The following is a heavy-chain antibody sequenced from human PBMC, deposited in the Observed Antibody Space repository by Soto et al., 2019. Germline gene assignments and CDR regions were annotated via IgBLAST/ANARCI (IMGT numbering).Heavy chain of an antibody. D-gene: IGHD6-19*01. J-gene: IGHJ4*02. CDR3: VQTTGWPGFDF. CDR1: WFTVSSKY. CDR2: IYGGGTT. Sequence: GGSLRLSCAASWFTVSSKYMTWVRQAPGKGLEWVSVIYGGGTTYYADSVKGRFTISRDNSKNTLYLQMNSLRAEDTAVYYCVQTTGWPGFDFWGQGTLVTVSS. V-gene: IGHV3-53*01.